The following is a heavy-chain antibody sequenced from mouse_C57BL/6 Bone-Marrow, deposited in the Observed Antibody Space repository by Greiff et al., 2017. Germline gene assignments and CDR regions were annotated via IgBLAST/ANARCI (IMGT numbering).Heavy chain of an antibody. V-gene: IGHV1-81*01. J-gene: IGHJ4*01. CDR1: GYTFTSYG. D-gene: IGHD1-1*02. Sequence: QVQLQQSGAELARPGASVKLSCKASGYTFTSYGISWVKQRPGQGLEWIGEIYPRSGNTYYNEKFKGKATLTADKSSSTAYMELRSLTSEDSAVYFCAKRGIMLWDYCAMDYWGQGTSVTVTS. CDR3: AKRGIMLWDYCAMDY. CDR2: IYPRSGNT.